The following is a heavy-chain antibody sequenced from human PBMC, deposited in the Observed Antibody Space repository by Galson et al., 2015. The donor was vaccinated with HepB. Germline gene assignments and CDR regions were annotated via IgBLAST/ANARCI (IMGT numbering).Heavy chain of an antibody. CDR2: IKQDGSEK. Sequence: SLRLSCAASEFTFSRYWMSWVRQAPGEGLEWVANIKQDGSEKYYVDSVKGRFTISRDDAKNSLYLQMNSLRAEATAVYYCARDLTGYSSTWRRYWFFDLWGRGTLVTVSS. V-gene: IGHV3-7*01. CDR1: EFTFSRYW. D-gene: IGHD6-13*01. CDR3: ARDLTGYSSTWRRYWFFDL. J-gene: IGHJ2*01.